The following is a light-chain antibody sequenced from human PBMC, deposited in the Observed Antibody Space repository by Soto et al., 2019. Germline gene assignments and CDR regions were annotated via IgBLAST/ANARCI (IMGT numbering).Light chain of an antibody. J-gene: IGKJ5*01. CDR1: QSVNSNY. CDR3: QQYDNSIT. V-gene: IGKV3-20*01. Sequence: EIVLTQSPDTLSLSPGETATLSCRASQSVNSNYLAWYQQKPGQAHSLLIYGTSNRATGIPDRFSGSGSGTDFPLTISRLEPEDFEVCYCQQYDNSITFGQGTRLEI. CDR2: GTS.